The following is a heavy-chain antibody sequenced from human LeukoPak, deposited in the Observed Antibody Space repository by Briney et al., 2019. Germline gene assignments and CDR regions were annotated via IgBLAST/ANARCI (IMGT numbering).Heavy chain of an antibody. CDR3: AREGQSGSYPNYYYYYMDV. Sequence: GGSLRLSCAASGFTFSSYWMHWVRQAPGKGLVWVSRINSDGSSTSYADSVKGRFTISRDNAKNTLYLQMNSLRAEDTAVYYCAREGQSGSYPNYYYYYMDVWGKGTTVTVSS. J-gene: IGHJ6*03. CDR1: GFTFSSYW. CDR2: INSDGSST. D-gene: IGHD1-26*01. V-gene: IGHV3-74*01.